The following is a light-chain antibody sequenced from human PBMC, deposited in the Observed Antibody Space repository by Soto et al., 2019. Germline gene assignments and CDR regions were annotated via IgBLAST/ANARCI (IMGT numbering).Light chain of an antibody. V-gene: IGKV1-6*01. CDR2: AAS. CDR3: LQDYNYPRT. CDR1: QNIRNE. J-gene: IGKJ1*01. Sequence: AIQMTQSPSSLSASIEDRVTSTYRASQNIRNELGWYQQKPGKAPKVLISAASSLEDGVPSRFTGSGSGTDFTLTISSLRPEDFATYFCLQDYNYPRTFGQGTKVEIK.